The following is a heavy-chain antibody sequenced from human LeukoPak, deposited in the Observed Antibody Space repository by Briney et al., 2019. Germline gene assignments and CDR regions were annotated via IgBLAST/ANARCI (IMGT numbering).Heavy chain of an antibody. CDR2: IYYSGST. J-gene: IGHJ4*02. V-gene: IGHV4-39*07. Sequence: SETLSLTRTVSGGSISSSSYYWGWIRQPPGKGLEWIGSIYYSGSTYYNPSLKSRVTISVDTSKNQFSLKLSSVTAADTAVYYCARDSNYGNFDYWGQGTLVTVSS. CDR3: ARDSNYGNFDY. D-gene: IGHD1-7*01. CDR1: GGSISSSSYY.